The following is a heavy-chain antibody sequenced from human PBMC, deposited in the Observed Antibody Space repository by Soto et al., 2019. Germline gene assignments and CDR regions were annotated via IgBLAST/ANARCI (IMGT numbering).Heavy chain of an antibody. CDR2: TYYRSKWYN. D-gene: IGHD2-15*01. V-gene: IGHV6-1*01. CDR3: ARGYCSGGSCLDY. Sequence: SQTLTLTCAISGDSVSRNSAAWNWIRQSPSRGLEWLGRTYYRSKWYNDYAVSVKSRITINPDTSKNQFSLQLNSVTPEDTAVYYCARGYCSGGSCLDYWGQGTLVTVSS. J-gene: IGHJ4*02. CDR1: GDSVSRNSAA.